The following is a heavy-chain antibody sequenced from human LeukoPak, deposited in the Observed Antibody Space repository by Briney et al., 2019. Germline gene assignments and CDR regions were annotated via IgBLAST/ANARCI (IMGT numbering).Heavy chain of an antibody. Sequence: SETLSLTCAVYGGSFSGYYWSWIRQPPGKGLEWIGEINHSGSTNYNPSFKSRVTISVDTSKNQFSLKLSSVTAADTAVYYCARGGLQWLVRDFDYWGQGTLVTVSS. CDR3: ARGGLQWLVRDFDY. CDR1: GGSFSGYY. J-gene: IGHJ4*02. CDR2: INHSGST. V-gene: IGHV4-34*01. D-gene: IGHD6-19*01.